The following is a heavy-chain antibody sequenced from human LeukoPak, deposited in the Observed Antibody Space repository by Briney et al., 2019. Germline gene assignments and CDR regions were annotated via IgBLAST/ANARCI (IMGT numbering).Heavy chain of an antibody. D-gene: IGHD6-19*01. Sequence: GGSLRLSCAASGFTFSNSAMSWVRQAPGKGLEWVSAISGSGGSTYYADSVKGRFTISRDNSKNTLYLQMDSLRAEDTAAYYCAKDLYSSGCYFFDYWGPRTLVTVSS. CDR1: GFTFSNSA. CDR3: AKDLYSSGCYFFDY. V-gene: IGHV3-23*01. J-gene: IGHJ4*02. CDR2: ISGSGGST.